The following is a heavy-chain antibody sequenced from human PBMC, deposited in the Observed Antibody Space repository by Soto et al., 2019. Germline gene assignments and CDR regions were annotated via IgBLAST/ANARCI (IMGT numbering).Heavy chain of an antibody. CDR3: TLVRLGISRPSDY. D-gene: IGHD6-19*01. J-gene: IGHJ4*02. Sequence: EVQLVQSGGGLVQPAGTLRLSCAASGFTFSDHYMDWVRQAPGKGLLRVCRIKNKANSYTTQYAAPGKGRFIISRDDSKTSVFLQMNLLTTEDTAVYYCTLVRLGISRPSDYWGQGILGTVSS. CDR2: IKNKANSYTT. V-gene: IGHV3-72*01. CDR1: GFTFSDHY.